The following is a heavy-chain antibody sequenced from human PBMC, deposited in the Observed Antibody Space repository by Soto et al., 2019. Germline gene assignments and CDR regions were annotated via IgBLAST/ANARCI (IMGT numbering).Heavy chain of an antibody. Sequence: QVQLVQSGAEVKKPGSSVKVSCKASGGTFTSYTISWVRQAPGQGLEWMGGITPIFGTGNYAQKFQGRVTITADESTSTAYMELSRLRFEDTAVYYCARAPRRGIAVAATWGQGTLVTVSS. CDR2: ITPIFGTG. D-gene: IGHD6-19*01. CDR1: GGTFTSYT. J-gene: IGHJ4*02. V-gene: IGHV1-69*01. CDR3: ARAPRRGIAVAAT.